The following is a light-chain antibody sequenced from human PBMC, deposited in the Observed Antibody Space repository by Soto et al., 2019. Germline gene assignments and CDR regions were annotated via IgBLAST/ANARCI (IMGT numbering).Light chain of an antibody. Sequence: QSVLTQPASVSGSPGQSITISCTGTSSDIGNYNYVSWFQQHPGKAPKVIIYDVSNRPSGISDRFSGSKSGNTASLTISGLQAEDEADYYCNSYTSISTWVFGGGPLLTVL. J-gene: IGLJ7*01. V-gene: IGLV2-14*03. CDR1: SSDIGNYNY. CDR2: DVS. CDR3: NSYTSISTWV.